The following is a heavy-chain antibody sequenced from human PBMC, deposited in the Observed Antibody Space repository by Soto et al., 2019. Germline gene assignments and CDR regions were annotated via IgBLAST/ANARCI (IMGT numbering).Heavy chain of an antibody. CDR2: LDPEDGET. V-gene: IGHV1-24*01. CDR1: GCTYSIYA. D-gene: IGHD3-22*01. J-gene: IGHJ4*01. CDR3: ATGDSRSLLDY. Sequence: APLKGSCKGSGCTYSIYAIGRVRQAPGKGLEWMGGLDPEDGETIYAQNFQGRVTVTEDTSTDTAYIELSSLRYDDTAVYYCATGDSRSLLDYWGQGTLVTVSS.